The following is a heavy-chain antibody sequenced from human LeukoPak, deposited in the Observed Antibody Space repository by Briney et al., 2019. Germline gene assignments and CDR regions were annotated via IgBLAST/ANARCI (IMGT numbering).Heavy chain of an antibody. CDR2: ISGSGGST. Sequence: GGSLRLSCAASGFTFSSYGMSWVRQAPGRGLEWVSAISGSGGSTYYADSVKGRFTISRDNSKNTLYLQMNSLRAEDTAVYYCAKAHSPYYYDSSGYYGDYWGQGTLVTVSS. D-gene: IGHD3-22*01. CDR3: AKAHSPYYYDSSGYYGDY. V-gene: IGHV3-23*01. J-gene: IGHJ4*02. CDR1: GFTFSSYG.